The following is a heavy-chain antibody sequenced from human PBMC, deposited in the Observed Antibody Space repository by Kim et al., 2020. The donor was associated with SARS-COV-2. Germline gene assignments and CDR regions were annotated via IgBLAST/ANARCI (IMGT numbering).Heavy chain of an antibody. CDR3: ARAVLRYFDWLSDVPYDAFDI. J-gene: IGHJ3*02. V-gene: IGHV4-39*07. CDR1: GGSISSSSYY. Sequence: SETLSLTCTVSGGSISSSSYYWGWIRQPPGKGLEWIGSIYYSGSTYYNPSLKSRVTISVDTSKNQFSLKLSSVTAADTAVYYCARAVLRYFDWLSDVPYDAFDIWGQGTMVTVSS. D-gene: IGHD3-9*01. CDR2: IYYSGST.